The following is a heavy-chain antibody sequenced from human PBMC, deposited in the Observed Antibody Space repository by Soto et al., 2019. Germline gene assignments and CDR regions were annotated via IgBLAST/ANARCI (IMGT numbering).Heavy chain of an antibody. D-gene: IGHD2-2*02. CDR1: GYTFTSYG. CDR3: ARGIEYCSSTSCYTDWFDP. J-gene: IGHJ5*02. Sequence: ASGKCSCKSSGYTFTSYGIIWVRQAPGQGLEWMGWISAYNGNTNYAQKLQGRVTMTTDTSTSTAYMELRSLRSDDTAVYYCARGIEYCSSTSCYTDWFDPWGQGTLVTVSS. V-gene: IGHV1-18*01. CDR2: ISAYNGNT.